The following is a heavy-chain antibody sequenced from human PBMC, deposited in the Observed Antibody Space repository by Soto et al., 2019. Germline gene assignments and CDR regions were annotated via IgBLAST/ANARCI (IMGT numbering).Heavy chain of an antibody. CDR2: ISYSDAT. CDR1: GVSIGSRDW. J-gene: IGHJ4*02. D-gene: IGHD5-12*01. V-gene: IGHV4-4*02. Sequence: QVQLQEAGPGLVKPSGTLSLTCAVSGVSIGSRDWWSWVRQPPGKGLEWIGDISYSDATNYNPSLRGRVTISLDYSQNQFSLSLSFVTAADTAVYFCARLRRDGYNPFDYWGQGTLVTVSS. CDR3: ARLRRDGYNPFDY.